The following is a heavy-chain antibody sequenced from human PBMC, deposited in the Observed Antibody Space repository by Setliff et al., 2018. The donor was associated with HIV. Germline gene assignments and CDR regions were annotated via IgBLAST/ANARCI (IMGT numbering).Heavy chain of an antibody. D-gene: IGHD6-19*01. CDR1: GFTFSNAW. J-gene: IGHJ3*02. V-gene: IGHV3-21*04. Sequence: PGGSLRLSCAASGFTFSNAWMSWVRQAPGKGLEWVSSISSSSSYIYYADSVKGRFTISRDNAKNSLYLQMISLRVEDTAVYYCVRGVKDKQWLGTYAFDIWGQGTMVTVSS. CDR2: ISSSSSYI. CDR3: VRGVKDKQWLGTYAFDI.